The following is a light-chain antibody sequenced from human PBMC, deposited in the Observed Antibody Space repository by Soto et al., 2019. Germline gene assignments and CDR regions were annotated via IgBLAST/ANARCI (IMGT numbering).Light chain of an antibody. V-gene: IGKV3-15*01. CDR1: QSVSSD. CDR2: DAS. CDR3: QQYKNWWT. Sequence: EIVMTQSPATLSVSPGERATLSCRASQSVSSDLAWYQQKPGQAPRLLIYDASTRATGIPARFSGSGSGTDFTLTIGSLQSEDFAVYYCQQYKNWWTFGQGTKVEIK. J-gene: IGKJ1*01.